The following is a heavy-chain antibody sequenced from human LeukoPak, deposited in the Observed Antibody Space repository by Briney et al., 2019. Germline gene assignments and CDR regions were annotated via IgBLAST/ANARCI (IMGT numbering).Heavy chain of an antibody. V-gene: IGHV4-34*01. CDR2: INHSGST. J-gene: IGHJ5*02. D-gene: IGHD2-15*01. CDR1: GGSFSGYY. CDR3: ASSPRCSGGSCYRFQAWFDL. Sequence: SETLSLTCAVYGGSFSGYYWSWIRQPPGKGLEWIGEINHSGSTNYNPSLKSRVTISVDTSKNQFSLKLSSVTAADTAVYYCASSPRCSGGSCYRFQAWFDLWGQGTLVTVSA.